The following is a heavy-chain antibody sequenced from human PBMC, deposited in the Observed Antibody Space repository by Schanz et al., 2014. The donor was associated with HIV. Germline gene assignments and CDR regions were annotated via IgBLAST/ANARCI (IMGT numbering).Heavy chain of an antibody. CDR2: IKSKAYGGTP. CDR1: GFTFSDYP. J-gene: IGHJ4*02. Sequence: EVQLVESGGGLVKPGRSLRLSCTTSGFTFSDYPVSWLRQAPGKGLEWVGFIKSKAYGGTPEYAASVKGRFTISRDDSKSIAYLQLNSLRVEDTAVYYCARLRGFLWFGDHPYSFDYWGQGTLVTVSS. D-gene: IGHD3-10*01. V-gene: IGHV3-49*05. CDR3: ARLRGFLWFGDHPYSFDY.